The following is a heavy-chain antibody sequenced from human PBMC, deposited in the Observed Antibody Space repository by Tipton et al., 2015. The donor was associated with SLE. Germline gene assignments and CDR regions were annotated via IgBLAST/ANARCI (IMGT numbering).Heavy chain of an antibody. CDR3: ARVPSGTFDC. CDR1: GFNVSKSY. V-gene: IGHV3-66*02. J-gene: IGHJ4*02. D-gene: IGHD1-1*01. Sequence: SLRLSCAASGFNVSKSYMSWVRQAPGKGLEWVSVIYSGGSTHYADSVKGRFTISRGNSKNTLHLQMNSLRAEDTAVYYCARVPSGTFDCWGQGTLVTVSS. CDR2: IYSGGST.